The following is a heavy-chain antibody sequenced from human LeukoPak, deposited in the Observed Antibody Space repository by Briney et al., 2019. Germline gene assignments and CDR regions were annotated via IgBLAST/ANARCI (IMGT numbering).Heavy chain of an antibody. CDR2: IIPIFGTA. D-gene: IGHD3-9*01. J-gene: IGHJ4*02. V-gene: IGHV1-69*05. CDR1: GGTFSSYA. CDR3: AREENDILTGYYHA. Sequence: EASVKVSCKASGGTFSSYAISWVRQAPGQGLEWMGGIIPIFGTANYAQKFQGRVTITTDESTSTAYMELSSLRSEDTAVYYCAREENDILTGYYHAWGQGTLVTVSS.